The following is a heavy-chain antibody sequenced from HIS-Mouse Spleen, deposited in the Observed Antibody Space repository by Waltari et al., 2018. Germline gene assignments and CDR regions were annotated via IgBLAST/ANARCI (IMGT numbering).Heavy chain of an antibody. D-gene: IGHD6-13*01. CDR3: ARDSYSSSWYFDY. CDR1: GFSLRAFS. J-gene: IGHJ4*02. Sequence: QVQLVESGGGVVQPGRSLSLPCAASGFSLRAFSMHWVRRAPGKGLEWVAVISYDGSNKYYADSVKGRFTISRDNSKNTLYLQMNSLRAEDTAVYYCARDSYSSSWYFDYWGQGTLVTVSS. CDR2: ISYDGSNK. V-gene: IGHV3-30*04.